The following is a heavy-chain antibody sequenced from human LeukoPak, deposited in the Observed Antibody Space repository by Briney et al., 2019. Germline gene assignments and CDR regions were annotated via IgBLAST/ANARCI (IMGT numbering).Heavy chain of an antibody. CDR2: IYPGDSDT. J-gene: IGHJ4*02. CDR3: ARAPTSLSNPYYFDY. CDR1: GYSFANYW. V-gene: IGHV5-51*04. D-gene: IGHD4-11*01. Sequence: GESLKISCKASGYSFANYWFGWVRQLPGKGLEWMGIIYPGDSDTRYSPSFRGQVTISADEPISTAFLQWKSLKASDTAMYYCARAPTSLSNPYYFDYWGQGTLVTVSS.